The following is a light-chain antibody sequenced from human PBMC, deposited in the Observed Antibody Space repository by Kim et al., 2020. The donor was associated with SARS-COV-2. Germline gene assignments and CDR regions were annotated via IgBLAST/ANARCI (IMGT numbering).Light chain of an antibody. V-gene: IGLV3-21*04. CDR1: NFGAKS. CDR2: YDS. J-gene: IGLJ3*02. Sequence: VAPGKAPTITWGGDNFGAKSVHLYQQKQGQAPVVVIYYDSGRPSGIPERFSGSNSGNTATLTISRVEAGDEADYYCQVWDRTSDRVFGGGTQLTVL. CDR3: QVWDRTSDRV.